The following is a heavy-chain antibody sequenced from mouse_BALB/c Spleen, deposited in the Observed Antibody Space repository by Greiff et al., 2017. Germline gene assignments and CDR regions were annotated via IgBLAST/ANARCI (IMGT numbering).Heavy chain of an antibody. CDR3: ARRDLYAMDY. Sequence: VQRVESGAELVRPGVSVKISCKGSGYTFTDYAMHWVKQSHAKSLEWIGVISTYYGDASYNQKFKGKATMTVDKSSSTAYMELARLTSEDSAIYYCARRDLYAMDYWGQGTSVTVSS. CDR2: ISTYYGDA. V-gene: IGHV1S137*01. CDR1: GYTFTDYA. J-gene: IGHJ4*01. D-gene: IGHD3-3*01.